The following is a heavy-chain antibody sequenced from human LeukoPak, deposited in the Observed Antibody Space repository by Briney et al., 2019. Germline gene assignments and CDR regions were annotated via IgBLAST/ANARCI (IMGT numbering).Heavy chain of an antibody. Sequence: GGSLRLSCAASGFTFSSYSMNWVRQAPGKELEWVSSISSSSSYIYYADSVKGRFTISRDNAKNSLYLQMNSLRAEDTAVYYCARDGTDWLLYGMDVWGQGTTVTVSS. J-gene: IGHJ6*02. CDR1: GFTFSSYS. CDR2: ISSSSSYI. CDR3: ARDGTDWLLYGMDV. V-gene: IGHV3-21*01. D-gene: IGHD3-9*01.